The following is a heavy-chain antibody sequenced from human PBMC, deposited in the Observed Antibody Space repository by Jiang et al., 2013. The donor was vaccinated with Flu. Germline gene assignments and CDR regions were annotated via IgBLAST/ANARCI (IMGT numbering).Heavy chain of an antibody. J-gene: IGHJ4*02. CDR2: IYYSGST. Sequence: GSGLVKPSETLSLTCTVSGGSISSYYWSWIRQPPGKGLEWIGYIYYSGSTNYNPSLKSRVTISVDTSKNQFSLKLSSVTAADTAVYYCAREPGYGDRYFDYWGQGTLVTVSS. CDR1: GGSISSYY. CDR3: AREPGYGDRYFDY. D-gene: IGHD4-17*01. V-gene: IGHV4-59*01.